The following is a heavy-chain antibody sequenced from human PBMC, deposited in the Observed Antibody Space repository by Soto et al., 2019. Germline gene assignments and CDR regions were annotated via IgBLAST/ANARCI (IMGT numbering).Heavy chain of an antibody. J-gene: IGHJ6*02. Sequence: VQLVESGGGLVQPGGSLRLSCVASGIPVSSNYMTWVSQAPGKGLEWVSVLHSGGDTYYANSVKGRFTISSHDSTNTLFLQMNSLTAEDTAVYYCARDGPYYYASRMDVWGQGTTVTVSS. CDR2: LHSGGDT. D-gene: IGHD3-10*01. CDR3: ARDGPYYYASRMDV. V-gene: IGHV3-53*04. CDR1: GIPVSSNY.